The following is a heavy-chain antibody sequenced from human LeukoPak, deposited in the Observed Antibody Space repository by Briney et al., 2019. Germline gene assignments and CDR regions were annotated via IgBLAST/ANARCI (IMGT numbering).Heavy chain of an antibody. CDR2: IWYDGSNK. D-gene: IGHD2-15*01. J-gene: IGHJ6*03. V-gene: IGHV3-33*06. CDR1: GFTFGSYG. Sequence: GGSLRLSCAASGFTFGSYGMHWVRQAPGKGLEWVAVIWYDGSNKYYADSVKGRFTISRDNSKNTLYLQMNSLRAEHTAVYYCAKDSAPKGYSFYNMDVWGKGTTVTVSS. CDR3: AKDSAPKGYSFYNMDV.